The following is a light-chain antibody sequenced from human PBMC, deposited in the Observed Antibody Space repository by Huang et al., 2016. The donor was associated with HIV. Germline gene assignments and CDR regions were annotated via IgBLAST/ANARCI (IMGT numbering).Light chain of an antibody. CDR3: QQYGTSPPYT. J-gene: IGKJ2*01. V-gene: IGKV3-20*01. Sequence: EIVLTQSPGTLSLSPGERATLSCRATQRVSTNYLAWYQQKPGQAPRLLIFGTSNRATAIPDRFSGSGSGTDFTLTISRLEPEDFAVYYCQQYGTSPPYTFGQGPSWRSN. CDR1: QRVSTNY. CDR2: GTS.